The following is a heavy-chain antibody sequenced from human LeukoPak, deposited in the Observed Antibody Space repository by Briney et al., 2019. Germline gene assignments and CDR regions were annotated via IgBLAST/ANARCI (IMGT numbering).Heavy chain of an antibody. CDR3: ARGMVAHLGY. Sequence: SETLSLTCTVSGGSISTYYWNWIRQPPGKGLEWIGYIYHSGSTNYNPSLQSRVTISVDTSKNQFSLNLNSVTAADTAVYYCARGMVAHLGYWGQGTLVTVSS. D-gene: IGHD4/OR15-4a*01. V-gene: IGHV4-59*01. CDR1: GGSISTYY. J-gene: IGHJ4*02. CDR2: IYHSGST.